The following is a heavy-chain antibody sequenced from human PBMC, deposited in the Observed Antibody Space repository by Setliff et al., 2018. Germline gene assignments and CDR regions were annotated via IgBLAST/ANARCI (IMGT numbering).Heavy chain of an antibody. J-gene: IGHJ6*02. V-gene: IGHV3-33*01. CDR3: ARNWVTAQHYYYGMDV. CDR2: IWNDGSSK. D-gene: IGHD2-21*02. Sequence: GGSLRLSCVASGFTFSNYGMHWVRQAPGKGLEWVALIWNDGSSKFYGDSVKGRFTIYRDNSKNTLYLQMDSLRAEDTAVYYCARNWVTAQHYYYGMDVWGQGTTVTVS. CDR1: GFTFSNYG.